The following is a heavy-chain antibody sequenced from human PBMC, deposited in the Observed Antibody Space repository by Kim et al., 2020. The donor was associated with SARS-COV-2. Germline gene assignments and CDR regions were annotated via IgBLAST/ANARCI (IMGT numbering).Heavy chain of an antibody. CDR1: GFTFSDYY. J-gene: IGHJ4*02. D-gene: IGHD6-13*01. CDR2: ISSSGSTI. V-gene: IGHV3-11*04. Sequence: GGSLRLSCAASGFTFSDYYMSWIRQAPGKGLEWVSYISSSGSTIYYADSVKGRFTISRDNAKNSLYLQMNSLRAEDTAVYYCARDSQPEDSSSCVVDYWGQGTLVTVSS. CDR3: ARDSQPEDSSSCVVDY.